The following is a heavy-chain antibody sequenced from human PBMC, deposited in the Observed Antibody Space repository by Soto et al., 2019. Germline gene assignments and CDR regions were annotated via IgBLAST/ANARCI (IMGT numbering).Heavy chain of an antibody. CDR3: ARDLDYGELDY. CDR1: GRTFSAYY. D-gene: IGHD4-17*01. Sequence: GGSLRLSCAASGRTFSAYYMSWIRQDPGKGLEGVSYIRSSGSTIYYADAVECRFTVSMDRANSSLYLQLISGMAEDTAVYYCARDLDYGELDYWGQGTLVSGSS. V-gene: IGHV3-11*01. CDR2: IRSSGSTI. J-gene: IGHJ4*02.